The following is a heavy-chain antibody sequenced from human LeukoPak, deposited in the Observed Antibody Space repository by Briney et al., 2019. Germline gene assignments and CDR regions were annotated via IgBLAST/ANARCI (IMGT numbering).Heavy chain of an antibody. CDR1: GLTVSTYT. Sequence: GKSLRLSCAASGLTVSTYTMHWVRQASGKGLEWVALISYDGTNKYYADSVKGRFTISRDNSKSTLYLQMNSLRAEDTAVYYCARAVGDCSGGSCYSELDYWGQGALVTVSS. D-gene: IGHD2-15*01. V-gene: IGHV3-30*01. CDR3: ARAVGDCSGGSCYSELDY. CDR2: ISYDGTNK. J-gene: IGHJ4*02.